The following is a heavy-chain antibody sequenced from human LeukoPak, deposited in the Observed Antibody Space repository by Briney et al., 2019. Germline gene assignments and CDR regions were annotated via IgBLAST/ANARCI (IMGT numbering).Heavy chain of an antibody. V-gene: IGHV4-38-2*01. J-gene: IGHJ6*03. Sequence: SETLSLTCAVSGYSISSGYYWGWIRQPPGKGLEWIGSIYHSGSTYYNPSLKSRVTISVDTSKNQFSLKLSSVTAADTAVYYCARHVPDQDYYYMDVWGKGTTVTVSS. CDR3: ARHVPDQDYYYMDV. D-gene: IGHD2-2*01. CDR1: GYSISSGYY. CDR2: IYHSGST.